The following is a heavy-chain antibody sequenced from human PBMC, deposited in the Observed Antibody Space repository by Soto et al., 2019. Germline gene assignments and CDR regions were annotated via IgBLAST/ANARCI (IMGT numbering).Heavy chain of an antibody. CDR2: ISSSSTI. CDR1: GFTFSSYS. V-gene: IGHV3-48*01. J-gene: IGHJ3*02. D-gene: IGHD2-15*01. CDR3: AINSRDIVVVVAANRAFDI. Sequence: GGSLRLSCAASGFTFSSYSMNWVRQAPGKGLEWVSYISSSSTIYYADSVKGRFTISRDNAKNSLYLQMNSLRAEDTAVYYCAINSRDIVVVVAANRAFDIWGQGTMVTVSS.